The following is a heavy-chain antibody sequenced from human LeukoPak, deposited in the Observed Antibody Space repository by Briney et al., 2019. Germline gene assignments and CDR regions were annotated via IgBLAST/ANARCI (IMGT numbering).Heavy chain of an antibody. Sequence: TGGSLRLSCVGSGFTFSDYAMGWIRQAPGKGLEWISYISASANTIYYADSVKGRFTISRDNAKNSLYVQLTSLSAEDTAVYFCARDRWGPTKSFDLWGRGTLVTVPS. CDR2: ISASANTI. D-gene: IGHD3-16*01. CDR1: GFTFSDYA. J-gene: IGHJ2*01. CDR3: ARDRWGPTKSFDL. V-gene: IGHV3-11*01.